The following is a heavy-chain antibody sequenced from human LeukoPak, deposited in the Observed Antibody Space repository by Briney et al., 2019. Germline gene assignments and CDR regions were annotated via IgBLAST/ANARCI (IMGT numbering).Heavy chain of an antibody. D-gene: IGHD5-18*01. Sequence: GGSLRLSCAASGFTFSDYYMSWIRQAPGKGLEWVSYISSSGSTIYYADSVKGRFTISRDNAKNSLYLQMNSLKTEDTAVYYCTRDTALYYYYYMDVWGKGTTVTVSS. J-gene: IGHJ6*03. CDR1: GFTFSDYY. CDR2: ISSSGSTI. CDR3: TRDTALYYYYYMDV. V-gene: IGHV3-11*01.